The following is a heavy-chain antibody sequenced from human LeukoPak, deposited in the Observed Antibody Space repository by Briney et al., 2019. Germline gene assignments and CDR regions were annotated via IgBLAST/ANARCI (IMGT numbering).Heavy chain of an antibody. Sequence: SETLSLTCTVSGGSISSYYWSWIRQPPGKGLEWIGYIYYSGSTNYNPSLKSRVTISVDTSKNQFSLKLSSVTAADTAVYYCARDRGNYYDSSGFFDYWGQGTLVTVSS. D-gene: IGHD3-22*01. CDR3: ARDRGNYYDSSGFFDY. CDR2: IYYSGST. V-gene: IGHV4-59*01. J-gene: IGHJ4*02. CDR1: GGSISSYY.